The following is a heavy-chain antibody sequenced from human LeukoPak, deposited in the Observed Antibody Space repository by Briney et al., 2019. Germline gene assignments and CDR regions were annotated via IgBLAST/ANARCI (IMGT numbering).Heavy chain of an antibody. V-gene: IGHV3-7*01. CDR2: IKEDGSET. Sequence: GGSLRLSCTGSGFTFSSHWMSWVRQAPGRGLEWVANIKEDGSETYYLDSVKGRFTISRDNAKNSLYLQMNSLRAEDTAVYYCAKTRYCSGGGCYPLIDYWGQGTLVTVSS. CDR1: GFTFSSHW. CDR3: AKTRYCSGGGCYPLIDY. D-gene: IGHD2-15*01. J-gene: IGHJ4*02.